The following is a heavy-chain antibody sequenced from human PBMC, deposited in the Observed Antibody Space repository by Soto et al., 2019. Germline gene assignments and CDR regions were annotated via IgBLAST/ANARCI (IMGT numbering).Heavy chain of an antibody. CDR1: GFTFSSYA. J-gene: IGHJ3*02. CDR3: AKSLAVAEVLDAFDI. V-gene: IGHV3-23*01. D-gene: IGHD6-19*01. Sequence: GGSLRLSCAASGFTFSSYAMSWVRQAPGKGLEWVSAISGSGGSTYYADSVKGRFTISRDNSKNTLYLQMNSPRAEDTAVYYCAKSLAVAEVLDAFDIWGQGTMVTVSS. CDR2: ISGSGGST.